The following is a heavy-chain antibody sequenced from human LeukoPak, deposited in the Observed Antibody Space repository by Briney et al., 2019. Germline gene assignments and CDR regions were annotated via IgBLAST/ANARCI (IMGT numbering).Heavy chain of an antibody. Sequence: TGGSLRLSCAASGFTVSSNYMSWVRRAPGKGLEWVSLIYGGGSAYYAGSVKGRFTISRDNSKNTLYLQMNSLRAEDTAVYYCAKGMGDSVGYFDYWGQGTLVTVSS. D-gene: IGHD2-21*01. CDR2: IYGGGSA. V-gene: IGHV3-53*01. J-gene: IGHJ4*02. CDR1: GFTVSSNY. CDR3: AKGMGDSVGYFDY.